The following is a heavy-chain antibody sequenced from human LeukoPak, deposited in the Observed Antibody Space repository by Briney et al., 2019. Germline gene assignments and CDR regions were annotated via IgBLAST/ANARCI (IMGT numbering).Heavy chain of an antibody. Sequence: PSETLSLTCAVYGGSFSGYYWSWLRQPPGKGLEWIGEINHSGSTNYNPSLKSRVTISVDTSKNQFSLKLSSVTAAGTAVYYYARTRGWTTVTTNWFDPWGQGTLVTVSS. CDR3: ARTRGWTTVTTNWFDP. V-gene: IGHV4-34*01. J-gene: IGHJ5*02. CDR1: GGSFSGYY. D-gene: IGHD4-17*01. CDR2: INHSGST.